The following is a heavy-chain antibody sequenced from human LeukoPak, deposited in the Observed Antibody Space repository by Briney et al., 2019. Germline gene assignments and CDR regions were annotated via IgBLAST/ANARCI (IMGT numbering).Heavy chain of an antibody. V-gene: IGHV3-73*01. Sequence: PGGSLRLSCAASGFTFSGSAIHWVRQASGKGLERVGRIRSKANSYATLSAASVKGRFTISRDDSKNAAYLQMNSLKTEDTAVYYCTRDYGVLFDYWGQGTLVTVSS. CDR1: GFTFSGSA. CDR3: TRDYGVLFDY. J-gene: IGHJ4*02. CDR2: IRSKANSYAT. D-gene: IGHD4-17*01.